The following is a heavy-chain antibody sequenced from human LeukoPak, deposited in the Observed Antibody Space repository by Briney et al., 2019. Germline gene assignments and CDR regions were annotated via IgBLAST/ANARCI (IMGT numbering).Heavy chain of an antibody. CDR2: INPDGSST. Sequence: LPGGSLRLSCAASGFTFSNSWMHWVRQAPGKGLVWVSRINPDGSSTRYADSVKGRFTISRDNAKNTLYLQMNSLRAEDAAVYCCARDQGGPRDYWGQGSLVTVSS. V-gene: IGHV3-74*01. CDR1: GFTFSNSW. J-gene: IGHJ4*02. CDR3: ARDQGGPRDY. D-gene: IGHD3-16*01.